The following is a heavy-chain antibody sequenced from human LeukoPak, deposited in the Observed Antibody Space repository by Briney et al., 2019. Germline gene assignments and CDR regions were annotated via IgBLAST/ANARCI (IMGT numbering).Heavy chain of an antibody. V-gene: IGHV4-30-4*08. CDR3: ALSSPDWYFDL. CDR1: GGSISSGDYY. D-gene: IGHD6-13*01. J-gene: IGHJ2*01. CDR2: IYYSGST. Sequence: SETLSLTCTVSGGSISSGDYYWSWIRQPPGKGLEWIGYIYYSGSTYYNPSLKSRVTISVDTSKNQFSLKLTSVTAADTAVYYCALSSPDWYFDLWGRGTLVTVSS.